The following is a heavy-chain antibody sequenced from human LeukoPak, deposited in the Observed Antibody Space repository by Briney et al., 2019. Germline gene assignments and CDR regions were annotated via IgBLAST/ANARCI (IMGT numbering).Heavy chain of an antibody. Sequence: PGGSLRLSCAASGFTFSNYWMSWVRQAPGKGLEWVANIKRDGSEKYSVDSVKGRFTISRDNAKNSLYLQMNSLRAEDTAVYYCAREAGIPPNTQLCPTSVDCWGQGTLVTVSS. CDR2: IKRDGSEK. CDR3: AREAGIPPNTQLCPTSVDC. CDR1: GFTFSNYW. J-gene: IGHJ4*02. D-gene: IGHD5-18*01. V-gene: IGHV3-7*05.